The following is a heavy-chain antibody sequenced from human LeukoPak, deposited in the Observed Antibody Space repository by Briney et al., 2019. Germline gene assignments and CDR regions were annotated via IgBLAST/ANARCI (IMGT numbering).Heavy chain of an antibody. Sequence: ASVTVSCKASGYTFTSYGISWVRQAPGQGLEWMGWISAYNGNTNYAQKLQGRVTMTTDTSTSTAYMELRSLRSDDTAVYYCARAGYYDSSGYYYARYWGQGTLVTVSS. CDR1: GYTFTSYG. J-gene: IGHJ4*02. D-gene: IGHD3-22*01. CDR3: ARAGYYDSSGYYYARY. CDR2: ISAYNGNT. V-gene: IGHV1-18*01.